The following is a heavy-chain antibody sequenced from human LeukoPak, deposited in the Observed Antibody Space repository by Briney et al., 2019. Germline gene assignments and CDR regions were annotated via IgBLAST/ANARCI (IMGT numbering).Heavy chain of an antibody. CDR2: IYYSGSP. CDR3: ARYTGDPYYFGY. D-gene: IGHD7-27*01. CDR1: GVSIRSYY. V-gene: IGHV4-59*01. J-gene: IGHJ4*02. Sequence: SETLSLTCTVSGVSIRSYYWSWIRQPPGKGLEWIGYIYYSGSPNYNPSLKSRVTLSVDTSKNQFSLKLSSVTAADTAVYYCARYTGDPYYFGYWGQGTLVTVSS.